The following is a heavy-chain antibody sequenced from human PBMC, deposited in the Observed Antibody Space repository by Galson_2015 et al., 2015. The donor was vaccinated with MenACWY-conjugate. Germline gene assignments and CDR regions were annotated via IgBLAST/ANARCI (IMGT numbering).Heavy chain of an antibody. D-gene: IGHD3-10*01. J-gene: IGHJ4*02. CDR2: IYPADSDT. V-gene: IGHV5-51*03. Sequence: QSGAEVKKPGDSLKISCQASGYSFSDYWIGWVRQMPGEGLEWMGNIYPADSDTRYSPSFQGQVTISADKSIRAAYLQWSSLKASDTAMYFCATTTMVGNFDCWGQGTLVTVSS. CDR3: ATTTMVGNFDC. CDR1: GYSFSDYW.